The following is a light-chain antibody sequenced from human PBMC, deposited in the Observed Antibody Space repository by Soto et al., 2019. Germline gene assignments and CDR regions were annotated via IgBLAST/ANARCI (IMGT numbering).Light chain of an antibody. J-gene: IGKJ1*01. CDR2: ATS. V-gene: IGKV1-27*01. Sequence: DIPMTQSPSSLSASVGDRVTITCRASQGISGNLAWYQQKPGEVPKLLIFATSTLQSGVPSRFSGGGSATDVTLTITNLQPEDVATNYCHNYDSSPSWTFGHGTRVEIK. CDR1: QGISGN. CDR3: HNYDSSPSWT.